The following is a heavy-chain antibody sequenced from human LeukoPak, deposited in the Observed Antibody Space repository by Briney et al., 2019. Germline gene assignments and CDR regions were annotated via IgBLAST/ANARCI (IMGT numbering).Heavy chain of an antibody. Sequence: LAGGSLRLSCAASGFTFSNYWMHWVRQAPGKGLVWVSRINSDGSSTTSADSVKGRFTISRDNAKNTLYLQINSLRAEDTAVYYCAKGGATVIDYWGQGTLVTVSS. CDR3: AKGGATVIDY. CDR2: INSDGSST. V-gene: IGHV3-74*01. CDR1: GFTFSNYW. J-gene: IGHJ4*02. D-gene: IGHD4-17*01.